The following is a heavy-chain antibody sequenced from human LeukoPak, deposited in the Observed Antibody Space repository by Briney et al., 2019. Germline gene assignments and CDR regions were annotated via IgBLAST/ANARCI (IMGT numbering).Heavy chain of an antibody. V-gene: IGHV4-59*01. Sequence: PSETLSLTCTVSGGSISNYYWSWIRRPPGKGLEWIGYIYYSGSTDYNPSLKSRVTISVDTSKNQFSLKLSSVTAADTAVYYCARGRWLQLPDYWGQGTLVTVSS. CDR1: GGSISNYY. CDR3: ARGRWLQLPDY. CDR2: IYYSGST. J-gene: IGHJ4*02. D-gene: IGHD5-24*01.